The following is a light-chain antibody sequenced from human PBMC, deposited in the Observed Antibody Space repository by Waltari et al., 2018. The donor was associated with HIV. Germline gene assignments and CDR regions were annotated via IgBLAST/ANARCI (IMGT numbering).Light chain of an antibody. CDR1: QVGDKY. J-gene: IGLJ2*01. CDR2: QDD. CDR3: QAWDTKNMV. Sequence: SFHLTQPPSVPVSPGQPATITCSGDQVGDKYVSWYQQRPGQALILVISQDDQRPSGIPERFSASNSGNTATLTISASQSLDEADYYCQAWDTKNMVFGGGTKLT. V-gene: IGLV3-1*01.